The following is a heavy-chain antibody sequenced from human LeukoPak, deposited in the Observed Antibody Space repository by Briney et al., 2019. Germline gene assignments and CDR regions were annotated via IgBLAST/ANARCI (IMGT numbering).Heavy chain of an antibody. V-gene: IGHV3-30*02. CDR1: VFTFSRYG. Sequence: GGALRLSCAAPVFTFSRYGMYWVRQAPGEGLERVANIRYDGSNKYYADSVKGRFTISRENSKNTLYLQMNSLRAEDTAVYHCAKPITLYSGRDHFDDWGQGTLVTVSS. J-gene: IGHJ4*02. CDR2: IRYDGSNK. D-gene: IGHD1-26*01. CDR3: AKPITLYSGRDHFDD.